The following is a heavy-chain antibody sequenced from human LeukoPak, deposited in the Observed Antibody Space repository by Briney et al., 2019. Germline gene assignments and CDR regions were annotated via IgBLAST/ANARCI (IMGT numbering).Heavy chain of an antibody. J-gene: IGHJ4*02. Sequence: ASVNVSCKASGYTFTSYYMHWVRQAPGQGLEWMGIINPSGGDTSYAQKFQGRVTLTRDTSTSTVYMELSSLRSEDTAVYYCARDCDSSGYYPPTYYFDFWGQGTLVTVSS. CDR2: INPSGGDT. CDR3: ARDCDSSGYYPPTYYFDF. D-gene: IGHD3-22*01. V-gene: IGHV1-46*01. CDR1: GYTFTSYY.